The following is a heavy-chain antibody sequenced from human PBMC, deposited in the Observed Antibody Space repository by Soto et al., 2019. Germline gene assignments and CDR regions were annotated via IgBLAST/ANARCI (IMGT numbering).Heavy chain of an antibody. CDR1: GFTFSSYS. CDR3: ARLPGYSYGKYYYYGMDV. CDR2: ISSSSSYI. D-gene: IGHD5-18*01. V-gene: IGHV3-21*01. J-gene: IGHJ6*02. Sequence: ESGGGLVKPGGSLRLSCAASGFTFSSYSMNWVRQAPGKGLEWVSSISSSSSYIYYADSVKGRFTISRDNAKNSLYLQMNSLRAEDTAVYYCARLPGYSYGKYYYYGMDVWGQGTTVTVSS.